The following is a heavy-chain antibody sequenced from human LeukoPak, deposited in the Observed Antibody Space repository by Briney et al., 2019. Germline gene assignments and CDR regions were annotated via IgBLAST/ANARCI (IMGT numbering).Heavy chain of an antibody. J-gene: IGHJ4*02. V-gene: IGHV1-2*02. D-gene: IGHD3-3*01. CDR2: INPNSGGT. CDR1: GYTFTGYY. Sequence: GASVKVSCKASGYTFTGYYMHWVRQAPGQGLEWMGWINPNSGGTNYAQKFQGRVTTTRDTSISTAYMELSRLRSDDTAVYYCARESTIFGVVIRRYFDYWGQGTLVTVSS. CDR3: ARESTIFGVVIRRYFDY.